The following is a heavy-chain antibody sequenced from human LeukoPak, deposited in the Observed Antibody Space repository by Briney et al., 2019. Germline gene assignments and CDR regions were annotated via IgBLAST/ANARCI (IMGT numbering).Heavy chain of an antibody. CDR1: GFTFSSYA. J-gene: IGHJ4*02. CDR2: TSGGST. Sequence: GGSLRLSCAASGFTFSSYAMSWVRQAPGKGLEWVSTTSGGSTYYADSVKGRFTISRDNSKNTLYLQMNSLRAEDTAVYYCAKVLADSSSSVYFNYWGQGTLVTVSS. CDR3: AKVLADSSSSVYFNY. D-gene: IGHD6-6*01. V-gene: IGHV3-23*01.